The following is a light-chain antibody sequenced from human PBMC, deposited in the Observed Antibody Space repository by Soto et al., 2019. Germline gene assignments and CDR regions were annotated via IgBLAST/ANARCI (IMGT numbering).Light chain of an antibody. CDR3: QQYYSSPIT. CDR1: QSVLYSSNNKNY. V-gene: IGKV4-1*01. Sequence: DIVMTQSPDSLAVSLGERATINCKSSQSVLYSSNNKNYLAWYQQKPRQPPKLIIYWASTRESGVPDRFSGSGSGTDFTLTISSLQAEDVAVYYCQQYYSSPITFGGGTKVEI. CDR2: WAS. J-gene: IGKJ4*01.